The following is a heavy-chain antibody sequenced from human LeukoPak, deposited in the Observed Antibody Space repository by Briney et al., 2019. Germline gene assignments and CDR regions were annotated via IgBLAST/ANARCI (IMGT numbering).Heavy chain of an antibody. V-gene: IGHV4-31*03. CDR2: IYYSGST. Sequence: SETLSLTCTVSGGSISSGGYYWSWIRQHPGKGLEWIGYIYYSGSTCYNPSLKSRVTISVDTSKNQFSLKLSSVTAADTAVYYCARGSSGWPDYWGQGTLVTVSS. J-gene: IGHJ4*02. CDR1: GGSISSGGYY. D-gene: IGHD6-19*01. CDR3: ARGSSGWPDY.